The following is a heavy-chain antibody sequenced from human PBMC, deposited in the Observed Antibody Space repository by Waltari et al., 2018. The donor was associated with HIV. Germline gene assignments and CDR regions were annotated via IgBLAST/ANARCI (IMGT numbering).Heavy chain of an antibody. CDR2: INPNSGGT. CDR3: ASPSDAEPYSNLDY. V-gene: IGHV1-2*02. J-gene: IGHJ4*02. CDR1: GYTFTGYY. Sequence: QVQLVQSGAEVKKPGASVKVSCKASGYTFTGYYMHWVRQAPGQGLEWMGWINPNSGGTNDAQKFQGRVTMTRDTSISTAYMELSRLRSDDTAVYYCASPSDAEPYSNLDYWGQGTLVTVSS. D-gene: IGHD4-4*01.